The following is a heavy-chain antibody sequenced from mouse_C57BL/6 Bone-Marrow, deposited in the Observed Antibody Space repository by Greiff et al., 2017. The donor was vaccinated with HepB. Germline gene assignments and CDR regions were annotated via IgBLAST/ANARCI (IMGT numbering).Heavy chain of an antibody. Sequence: EVNLVESGEGLVKPGGSLKLSCAASGFTFSSYAMSWVRQTPEKRLEWVAYISSGGDYIYYADTVKGRFTISRDNARNTLYLQMSSLKSEDTAVYYCTRGPRWLPLRYWGQGTTLTVSS. D-gene: IGHD2-3*01. J-gene: IGHJ2*01. V-gene: IGHV5-9-1*02. CDR1: GFTFSSYA. CDR3: TRGPRWLPLRY. CDR2: ISSGGDYI.